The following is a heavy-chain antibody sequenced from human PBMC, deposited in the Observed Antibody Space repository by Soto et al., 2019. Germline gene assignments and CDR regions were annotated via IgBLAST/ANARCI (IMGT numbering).Heavy chain of an antibody. CDR3: ARYVFIIIVDGGTRYYYYYYGMDV. Sequence: ASVKVSCKASGYTFTGYYMHWVRQAPGQGLEWMGWINPNSGGTNYAQKFQGWVTMTRDTSISTAYMELSRLRSDDTAVYYCARYVFIIIVDGGTRYYYYYYGMDVWGQGTTVTVSS. J-gene: IGHJ6*02. CDR2: INPNSGGT. CDR1: GYTFTGYY. D-gene: IGHD3-22*01. V-gene: IGHV1-2*04.